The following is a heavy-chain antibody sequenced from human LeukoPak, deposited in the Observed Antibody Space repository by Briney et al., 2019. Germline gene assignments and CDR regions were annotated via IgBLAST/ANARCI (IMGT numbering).Heavy chain of an antibody. Sequence: GGSLRLSCAASGFTVSSNYMSWVRQAPRKGLEWVSVIYSGGSTYYADSVKGRFTISRHNSKNTLYLQMNSLRAEDTAVYYCASSHRLLLDYWGQGTLVTVSS. D-gene: IGHD3-22*01. CDR2: IYSGGST. J-gene: IGHJ4*02. CDR1: GFTVSSNY. V-gene: IGHV3-53*04. CDR3: ASSHRLLLDY.